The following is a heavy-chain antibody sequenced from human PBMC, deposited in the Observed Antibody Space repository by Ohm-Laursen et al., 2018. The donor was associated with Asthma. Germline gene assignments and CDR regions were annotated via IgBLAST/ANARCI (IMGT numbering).Heavy chain of an antibody. Sequence: SLRLSCTASGFTFSSYWMSWVRQAPGKGLEWVANIKEDGSEKYYVDSVKGRFTISRDNSKNTVYLQMNSLRADDTAVYYCAKDRGFEGDDYNLVSWGQGTLVTVSS. CDR3: AKDRGFEGDDYNLVS. J-gene: IGHJ5*02. V-gene: IGHV3-7*01. CDR2: IKEDGSEK. CDR1: GFTFSSYW. D-gene: IGHD5-24*01.